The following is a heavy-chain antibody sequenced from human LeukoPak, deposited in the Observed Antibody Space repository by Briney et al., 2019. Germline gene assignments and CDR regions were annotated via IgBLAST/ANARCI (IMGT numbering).Heavy chain of an antibody. V-gene: IGHV3-13*01. Sequence: LPGGSLRLSCAASGFTFSSYDMHWVRQATGKGREWVSAIGTAGDTYYPGSVKGRFTISRENAKNSLYLQMNSLRAGDTAVYYCARAGHYYDSSGYPGDAFDIWGQGTMVTVSS. D-gene: IGHD3-22*01. CDR1: GFTFSSYD. J-gene: IGHJ3*02. CDR2: IGTAGDT. CDR3: ARAGHYYDSSGYPGDAFDI.